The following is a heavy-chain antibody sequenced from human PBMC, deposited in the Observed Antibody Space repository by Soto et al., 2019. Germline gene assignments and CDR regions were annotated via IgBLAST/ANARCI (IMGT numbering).Heavy chain of an antibody. Sequence: QVQLQESGPGLVKPSQTLSLTCTVSGASISSGGFYWNWIRQHPGKGLEWIGYMYYRGSSYYNPSLKSRVTISVDTSKNQFSLKLSSVTAADTAVYYCVREPHPYCSSTSCYSGFQHWGQGTLVTVSS. CDR1: GASISSGGFY. CDR3: VREPHPYCSSTSCYSGFQH. J-gene: IGHJ1*01. V-gene: IGHV4-31*03. D-gene: IGHD2-2*01. CDR2: MYYRGSS.